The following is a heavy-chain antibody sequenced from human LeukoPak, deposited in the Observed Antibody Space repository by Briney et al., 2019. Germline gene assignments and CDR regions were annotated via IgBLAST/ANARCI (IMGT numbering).Heavy chain of an antibody. J-gene: IGHJ4*02. CDR2: IRYSGTT. CDR3: ARHRGYSYGYQLLYFDY. Sequence: SETLSLTCTVSGDSISSDYWSWLRQPPGKGLEWIAYIRYSGTTNYNPSLKSRVSISLDTSKNQFSLKLTSVTAADTAVYYCARHRGYSYGYQLLYFDYWGQGTLVTVSS. V-gene: IGHV4-59*08. CDR1: GDSISSDY. D-gene: IGHD5-18*01.